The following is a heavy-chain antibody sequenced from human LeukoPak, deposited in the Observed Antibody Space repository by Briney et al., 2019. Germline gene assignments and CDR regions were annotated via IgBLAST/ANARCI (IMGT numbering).Heavy chain of an antibody. D-gene: IGHD6-13*01. Sequence: PGGSLRLSCAASGFTFSSYSMNWVRQAPGKGQEWVSSISSSSSYIYYADSVKGRFTISRDNAKNSLYLQMNSLRAEDTAVYYCARERIAAADYYFDYWGQGTLVTVSS. CDR2: ISSSSSYI. CDR3: ARERIAAADYYFDY. J-gene: IGHJ4*02. CDR1: GFTFSSYS. V-gene: IGHV3-21*01.